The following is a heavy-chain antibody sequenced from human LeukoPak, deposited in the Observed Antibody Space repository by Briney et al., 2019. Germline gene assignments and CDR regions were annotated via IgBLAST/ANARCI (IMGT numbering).Heavy chain of an antibody. CDR3: ARARTTVANHFDF. V-gene: IGHV3-48*02. Sequence: GGSLRLSCAASGFTFSSYSMNWVRQAPGNGLEWVSYISTSSTTIDFTDSVKGRFTISRDNAKNSLFLQMNSLRDEDTAVYYCARARTTVANHFDFWGQGTLVTVSS. J-gene: IGHJ4*02. CDR1: GFTFSSYS. D-gene: IGHD4-17*01. CDR2: ISTSSTTI.